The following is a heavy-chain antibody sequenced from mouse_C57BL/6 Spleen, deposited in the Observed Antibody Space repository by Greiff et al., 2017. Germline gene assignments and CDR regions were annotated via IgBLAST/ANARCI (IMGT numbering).Heavy chain of an antibody. Sequence: VQLQQSVAELVRPGASVKLSCTASGFNIKNNYMHWVKQRPEQGLEWIGRIDPANGNTKYAPKFQGKATITVDTSSNTAYLQLSSLTSEDTAIYYCARVEAAQATLDYWGQGTTLTVSS. J-gene: IGHJ2*01. CDR2: IDPANGNT. D-gene: IGHD3-2*02. V-gene: IGHV14-3*01. CDR3: ARVEAAQATLDY. CDR1: GFNIKNNY.